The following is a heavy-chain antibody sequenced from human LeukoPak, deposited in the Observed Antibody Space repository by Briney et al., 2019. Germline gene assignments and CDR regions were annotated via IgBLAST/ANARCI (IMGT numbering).Heavy chain of an antibody. CDR2: INHSGST. J-gene: IGHJ4*02. D-gene: IGHD5-24*01. CDR1: GGSFSGYY. CDR3: ARHTRRDAYNPNDY. Sequence: SETLSLTCAVYGGSFSGYYWSWIRQPPGKGLEWIGEINHSGSTNYNPSLESRVTMSVDTSKNQFSLKLSSVTAADTAVYYCARHTRRDAYNPNDYWGQGTLVTVSS. V-gene: IGHV4-34*01.